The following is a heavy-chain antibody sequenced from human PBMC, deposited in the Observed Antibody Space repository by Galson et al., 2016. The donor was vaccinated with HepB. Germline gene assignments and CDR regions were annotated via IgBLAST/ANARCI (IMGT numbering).Heavy chain of an antibody. Sequence: SLRLSCAASGFTFSSYSMNWVRQAPGKGLEWVSSISSSSSYIYYADSVKGRFTISRENAKNSLYLQMNDLRAGDTAVYYCARGKSLLTMPWNYGLDVWGKGTAVTVSS. D-gene: IGHD1-1*01. J-gene: IGHJ6*04. V-gene: IGHV3-21*01. CDR3: ARGKSLLTMPWNYGLDV. CDR2: ISSSSSYI. CDR1: GFTFSSYS.